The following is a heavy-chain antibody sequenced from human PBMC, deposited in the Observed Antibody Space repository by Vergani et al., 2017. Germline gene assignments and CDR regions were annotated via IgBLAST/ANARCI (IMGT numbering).Heavy chain of an antibody. J-gene: IGHJ4*02. CDR1: VYTFSNYY. Sequence: QVQVVQSGAEVKKSGASVKVSCKTSVYTFSNYYMHWVRQAPGQGLEWMGIINPSGGHTNYAQKFQGRVTMTRDTSTSTVYMELSSLRSEDTAIYYCARGDYGSLTGYRYWVQGTLVTVSA. D-gene: IGHD3-9*01. V-gene: IGHV1-46*03. CDR3: ARGDYGSLTGYRY. CDR2: INPSGGHT.